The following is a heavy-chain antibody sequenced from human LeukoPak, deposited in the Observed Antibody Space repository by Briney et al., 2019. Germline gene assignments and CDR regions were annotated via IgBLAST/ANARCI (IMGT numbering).Heavy chain of an antibody. CDR1: GGSISSYY. Sequence: SETLSLTCTVSGGSISSYYWSWIRQPPGKGLEWIGYIYYSGSTNYNPSLKSRVTISVDTSKNQFSLKLSPVTAADTAVYYCARTPSGYDSVPYFDYWGQGTLVTVSS. J-gene: IGHJ4*02. V-gene: IGHV4-59*01. CDR3: ARTPSGYDSVPYFDY. D-gene: IGHD5-12*01. CDR2: IYYSGST.